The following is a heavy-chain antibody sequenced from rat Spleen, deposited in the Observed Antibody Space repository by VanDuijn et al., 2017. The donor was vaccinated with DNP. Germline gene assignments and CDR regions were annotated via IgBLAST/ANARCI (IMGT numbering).Heavy chain of an antibody. J-gene: IGHJ2*01. V-gene: IGHV5-17*01. Sequence: EVQLVESGGGLIQPGGSLKLSCVVSGFTFGDYAMAWVRQAPKKGLDWVATISYDGSRIYYGDSVKGRFTISRDDAKNTIYLQMDSLRSEDTATYYCTRHPVGGSYYFDYWGQGVMVTVSS. D-gene: IGHD1-12*02. CDR1: GFTFGDYA. CDR3: TRHPVGGSYYFDY. CDR2: ISYDGSRI.